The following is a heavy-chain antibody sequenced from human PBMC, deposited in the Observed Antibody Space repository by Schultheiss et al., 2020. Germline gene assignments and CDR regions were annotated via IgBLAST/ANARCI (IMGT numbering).Heavy chain of an antibody. Sequence: GGSLRLSCAASGFTFSSYAMSWVRQAPGKGLEWVSVIYSGGSTYYADSVKGRFTISRDNSKNTLYLQMNSLRAEDTAVYYCAKDRYCSSTSCYENYYYGMDVWGQGTTVTVSS. J-gene: IGHJ6*02. V-gene: IGHV3-23*03. CDR3: AKDRYCSSTSCYENYYYGMDV. CDR2: IYSGGST. CDR1: GFTFSSYA. D-gene: IGHD2-2*01.